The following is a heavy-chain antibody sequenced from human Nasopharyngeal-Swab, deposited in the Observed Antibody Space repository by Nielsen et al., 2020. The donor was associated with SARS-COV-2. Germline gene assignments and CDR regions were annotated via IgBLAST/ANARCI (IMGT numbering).Heavy chain of an antibody. CDR2: INDHGDRI. J-gene: IGHJ3*02. Sequence: GESLKISCVGSGFTFSAYTINWVRQAPGKGLEYVSTINDHGDRIHYADSVRGRFTISRDIYKNTLYLQMSSLRPEDTAVYYCVKDLTGSYSFDIWGQGTMVIVSS. CDR1: GFTFSAYT. CDR3: VKDLTGSYSFDI. D-gene: IGHD1-26*01. V-gene: IGHV3-64D*08.